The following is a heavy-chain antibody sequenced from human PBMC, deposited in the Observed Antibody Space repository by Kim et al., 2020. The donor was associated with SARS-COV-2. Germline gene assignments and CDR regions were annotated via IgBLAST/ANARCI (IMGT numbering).Heavy chain of an antibody. Sequence: GGSLRLSCAASGFTFSSYGMHWVRQAPGKGLEWVAVIWYDGSNKYYADSVKGRFTISRDNSKNTLYLQMNSLRAEDTAVYYCARATRGELVGGYFDYWGQGTLVTVSS. D-gene: IGHD3-16*01. CDR1: GFTFSSYG. CDR3: ARATRGELVGGYFDY. V-gene: IGHV3-33*01. CDR2: IWYDGSNK. J-gene: IGHJ4*02.